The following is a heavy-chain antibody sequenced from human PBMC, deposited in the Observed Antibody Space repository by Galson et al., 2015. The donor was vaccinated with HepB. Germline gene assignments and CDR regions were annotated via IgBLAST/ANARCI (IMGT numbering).Heavy chain of an antibody. CDR3: ARYGFSRRWQGDAFDI. J-gene: IGHJ3*02. V-gene: IGHV3-53*01. D-gene: IGHD5-12*01. CDR2: IYSDGRT. Sequence: SLRLSCAASGFTVTNIYMSWVRQAPGKGLEWVSIIYSDGRTFYADSVKGRLTISRDNSKDTLYLQMNSLRAEDTAVYYCARYGFSRRWQGDAFDIWGQGTMITVSS. CDR1: GFTVTNIY.